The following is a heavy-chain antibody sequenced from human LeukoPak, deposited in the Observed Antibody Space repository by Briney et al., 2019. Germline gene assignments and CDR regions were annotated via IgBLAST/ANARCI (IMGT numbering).Heavy chain of an antibody. J-gene: IGHJ5*02. CDR3: ARDPVPAAGFDP. Sequence: ASVKVSCKASGYTFTSYDINWVRQATGQGLEWMGWMNPNSGNTGYAQKFQGRVTITADKSTSTAYMELSSLRSEDTAVYYCARDPVPAAGFDPWGQGTLVTVSS. D-gene: IGHD2-2*01. CDR1: GYTFTSYD. V-gene: IGHV1-8*01. CDR2: MNPNSGNT.